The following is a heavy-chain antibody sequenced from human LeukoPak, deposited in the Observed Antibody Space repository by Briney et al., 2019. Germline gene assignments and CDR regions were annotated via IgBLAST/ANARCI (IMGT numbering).Heavy chain of an antibody. CDR2: IDYDSSHI. J-gene: IGHJ4*02. D-gene: IGHD3-9*01. CDR3: ARDPLRYLRVGHYDY. CDR1: GFTFSSYA. V-gene: IGHV3-21*01. Sequence: GGSLRLSCAASGFTFSSYAMSWVRQAPGKGLEWVSSIDYDSSHIYYAASVRGRFTISRDNARNSVYLQMNSLRVEDTSVYYCARDPLRYLRVGHYDYWGQGTLVAVS.